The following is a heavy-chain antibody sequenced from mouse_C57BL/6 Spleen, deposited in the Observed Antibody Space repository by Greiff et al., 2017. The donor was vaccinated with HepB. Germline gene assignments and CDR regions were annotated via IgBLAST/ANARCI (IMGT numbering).Heavy chain of an antibody. CDR2: IDPSDSET. CDR1: GYTFTSYW. V-gene: IGHV1-52*01. Sequence: QVQLQQPGAELVRPGSSVKLSCKASGYTFTSYWMHWVKQRPIQGLEWIGNIDPSDSETHYNQKFKDKATLTVDKSSSTAYMQLSSLTSEDSAVYYCAREDYGSSPCFDYWGQGTTLTVSS. J-gene: IGHJ2*01. CDR3: AREDYGSSPCFDY. D-gene: IGHD1-1*01.